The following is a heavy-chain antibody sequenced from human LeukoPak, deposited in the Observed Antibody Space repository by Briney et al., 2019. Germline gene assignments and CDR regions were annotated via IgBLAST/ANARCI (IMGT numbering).Heavy chain of an antibody. CDR3: ATDAGGYSGSYY. J-gene: IGHJ4*02. Sequence: ASVKVSCKVSGYTLTELSMHWVRQAPGKGLEGMGGFDPEDGETIYAQKFQGRVTMTEDTSTDTAYMELSSLRSEDTAVYYCATDAGGYSGSYYWGQGTLVTVSS. V-gene: IGHV1-24*01. CDR2: FDPEDGET. D-gene: IGHD1-26*01. CDR1: GYTLTELS.